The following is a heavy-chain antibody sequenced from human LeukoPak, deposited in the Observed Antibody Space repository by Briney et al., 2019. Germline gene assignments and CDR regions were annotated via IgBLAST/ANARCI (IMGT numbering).Heavy chain of an antibody. CDR2: TSFDGYNK. V-gene: IGHV3-30*18. Sequence: GGSLRLSCAASGFTFSRSGMHWVRQAPGKGLEWVAVTSFDGYNKNYADSVKGRFTISRDDSNNTLYLQMNSLRGEDTAVYFCAKGNYGDSPFDPWGQGTLVIVSS. D-gene: IGHD2-21*02. CDR3: AKGNYGDSPFDP. J-gene: IGHJ5*02. CDR1: GFTFSRSG.